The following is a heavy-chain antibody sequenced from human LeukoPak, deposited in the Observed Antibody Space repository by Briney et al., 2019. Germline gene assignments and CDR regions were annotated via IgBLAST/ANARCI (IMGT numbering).Heavy chain of an antibody. V-gene: IGHV3-33*01. CDR3: ARGMATDAFDI. Sequence: GGSLRLSCAASGFTFSSYGMHWVRQAPGKGLEWVAVIWYDGSNKYYADSVKGRFTISRDNSKNTLYLQMNSLRAEDTAVYYCARGMATDAFDIWGQGTRVTVSS. CDR2: IWYDGSNK. CDR1: GFTFSSYG. J-gene: IGHJ3*02. D-gene: IGHD2-8*01.